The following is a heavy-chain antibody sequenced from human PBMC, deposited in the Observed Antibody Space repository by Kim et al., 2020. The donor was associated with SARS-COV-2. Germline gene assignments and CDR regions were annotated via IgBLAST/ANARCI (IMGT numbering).Heavy chain of an antibody. J-gene: IGHJ2*01. CDR2: STL. Sequence: STLYYADSVKGRLTVSRDNAKNSLYLQMNSLRAEDTAIYFCTRENFWYFDLWGRGTLVTVSS. D-gene: IGHD1-7*01. V-gene: IGHV3-48*03. CDR3: TRENFWYFDL.